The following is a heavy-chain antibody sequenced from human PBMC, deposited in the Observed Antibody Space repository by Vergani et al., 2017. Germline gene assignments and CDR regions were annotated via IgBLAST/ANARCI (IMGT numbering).Heavy chain of an antibody. CDR3: ARQRPGSGWSPGDFDD. J-gene: IGHJ4*02. CDR2: IYYSGLT. Sequence: QVQLQESGPGLVKSSETLSLTCTVSADSISSGSYYWGWIRQPPGKSLEWIGSIYYSGLTYYNRSLKSRVAISVDTSKNQFSLKVTSVTAADTAVYFCARQRPGSGWSPGDFDDWGQGILVTVSS. D-gene: IGHD6-19*01. CDR1: ADSISSGSYY. V-gene: IGHV4-39*01.